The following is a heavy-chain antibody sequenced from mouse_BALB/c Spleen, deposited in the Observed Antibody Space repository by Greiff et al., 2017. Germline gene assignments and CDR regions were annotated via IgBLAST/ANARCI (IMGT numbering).Heavy chain of an antibody. J-gene: IGHJ2*01. CDR3: TLSSITTVVANFDY. Sequence: QVQLKQSGAELVRPGASVTLSCKASGYTFTDYEMHWVKQTPVHGLEWIGAIDPETGGTAYNQKFKGKATLTADKSSSTAYMELRSLTSEDSAVYYCTLSSITTVVANFDYWGQGTTLTVSS. CDR1: GYTFTDYE. V-gene: IGHV1-15*01. D-gene: IGHD1-1*01. CDR2: IDPETGGT.